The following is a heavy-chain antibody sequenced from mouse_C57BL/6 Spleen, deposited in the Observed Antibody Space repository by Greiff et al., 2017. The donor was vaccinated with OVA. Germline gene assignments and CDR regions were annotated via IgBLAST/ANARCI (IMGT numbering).Heavy chain of an antibody. V-gene: IGHV3-6*01. J-gene: IGHJ4*01. CDR3: ARMGYGFYAMDY. Sequence: EVQLVESGPGLVKPSQSLSLTCSVTGYSITSGYYWNWIRQFPGNKLEWMGYISYDGSNNYNPSLKNRISITRDTSKNQFFLKLNSVTTEDTATYYCARMGYGFYAMDYWGQGTSVTVSS. CDR2: ISYDGSN. CDR1: GYSITSGYY. D-gene: IGHD2-2*01.